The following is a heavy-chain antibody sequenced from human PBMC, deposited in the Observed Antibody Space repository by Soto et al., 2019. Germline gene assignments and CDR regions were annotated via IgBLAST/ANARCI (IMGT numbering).Heavy chain of an antibody. CDR1: GFTFSSYA. CDR3: AKGRIAGTYQTDY. Sequence: GGSLSLSCAASGFTFSSYAMSWVRQAPGKGLEWVSAISGGGSTYYADSVKGRFTISRDNSKNTLYLQMNSLRAEDTAVYYRAKGRIAGTYQTDYWGQGTLVTVSS. J-gene: IGHJ4*02. V-gene: IGHV3-23*01. CDR2: ISGGGST. D-gene: IGHD1-20*01.